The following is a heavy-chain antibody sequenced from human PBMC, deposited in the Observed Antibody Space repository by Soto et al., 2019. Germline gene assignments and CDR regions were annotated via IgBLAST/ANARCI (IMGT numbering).Heavy chain of an antibody. CDR2: NSSSSSTI. Sequence: EVQLVESGGGLVQPGGSLRLSCAASGFTFSSYSMNWVRQAPGKGLEWVSYNSSSSSTIYYADSVKGRFTISRDNAKNSLYLQMNSLRDEDTAVYYCAREIMITFGGVIAPAYGMDVWGQGTTVTVSS. CDR1: GFTFSSYS. CDR3: AREIMITFGGVIAPAYGMDV. V-gene: IGHV3-48*02. D-gene: IGHD3-16*02. J-gene: IGHJ6*02.